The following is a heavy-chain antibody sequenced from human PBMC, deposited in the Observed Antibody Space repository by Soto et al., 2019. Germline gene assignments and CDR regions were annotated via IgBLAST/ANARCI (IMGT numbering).Heavy chain of an antibody. J-gene: IGHJ4*02. D-gene: IGHD3-16*01. V-gene: IGHV3-64*01. CDR1: GFTFSSYA. CDR2: ISSNGGST. CDR3: ARREMITFGGYDY. Sequence: EVQLVESGGGLVQPGGSLRLSCAASGFTFSSYAMHWVRQAPGKGLEYVSAISSNGGSTYYANSVKGRFTISRDNSKKTRYLQRGTPRAEDMAVYYWARREMITFGGYDYWGQGTLVTVSS.